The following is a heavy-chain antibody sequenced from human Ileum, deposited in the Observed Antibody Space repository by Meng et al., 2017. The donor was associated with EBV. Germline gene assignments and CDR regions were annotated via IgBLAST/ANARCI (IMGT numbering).Heavy chain of an antibody. J-gene: IGHJ4*02. V-gene: IGHV4-4*03. Sequence: VSLGESGPPLGKPPEPLSLTCAVSGDSITNHNWCAWVRQPPGKGLEWIGEIPHRGSSAYNPSLKSRVTMSVDNSKNQFSLKLNSMTAADTAVYYCARDPTGGEDHQRVWGQGTLVTVSS. CDR2: IPHRGSS. D-gene: IGHD1-14*01. CDR1: GDSITNHNW. CDR3: ARDPTGGEDHQRV.